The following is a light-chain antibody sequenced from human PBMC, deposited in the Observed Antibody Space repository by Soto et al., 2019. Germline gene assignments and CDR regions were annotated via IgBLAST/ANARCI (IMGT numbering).Light chain of an antibody. CDR1: SSNIGRSN. V-gene: IGLV1-44*01. CDR2: TNN. Sequence: QSVLTQPPSASGTPGQRGTISCSGSSSNIGRSNVTWYQQLPGTAPKLLIYTNNHRPSGVPDRFSGSKSGTSASLAISGLQYEDEADYYCAAWDDSLNGRVFGTGTKLTVL. J-gene: IGLJ1*01. CDR3: AAWDDSLNGRV.